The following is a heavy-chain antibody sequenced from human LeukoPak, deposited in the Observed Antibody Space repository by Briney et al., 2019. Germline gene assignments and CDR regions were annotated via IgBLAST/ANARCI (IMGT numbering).Heavy chain of an antibody. V-gene: IGHV4-59*01. J-gene: IGHJ5*02. Sequence: PSETLSLTCTVSGGSISSYYWSWIRQPPGKGLEWIGYIYYSGSTNYNPSLKSRVTISVDTSKNQFSLKLSSVTAADTAVYYCAREERKRTGDWFDPWGQGTLVTVSS. CDR3: AREERKRTGDWFDP. CDR1: GGSISSYY. CDR2: IYYSGST.